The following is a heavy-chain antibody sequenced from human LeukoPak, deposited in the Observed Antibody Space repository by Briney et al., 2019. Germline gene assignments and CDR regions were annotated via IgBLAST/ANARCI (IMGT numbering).Heavy chain of an antibody. CDR3: ARTTNYYGGKGSDY. Sequence: SETLSLTCTVSGGSISSGDYYWSWIRQPPGKGLEWIGYIYYSGSTNYNPSLKSRVTISVDTSKNQFSLKLSSVTAADTAVYYCARTTNYYGGKGSDYWGQGTLVTVSS. D-gene: IGHD4-23*01. CDR1: GGSISSGDYY. CDR2: IYYSGST. V-gene: IGHV4-61*08. J-gene: IGHJ4*02.